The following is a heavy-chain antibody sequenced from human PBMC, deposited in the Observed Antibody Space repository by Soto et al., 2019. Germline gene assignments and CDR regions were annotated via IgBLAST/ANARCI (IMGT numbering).Heavy chain of an antibody. J-gene: IGHJ4*02. V-gene: IGHV1-58*01. CDR2: MVVGIFNT. Sequence: SVKVSCKASGFTFTNSAVQLVRQARGQLLELIGWMVVGIFNTNYSQKFQERFTIAMYMSTITSCIELSSLRSEGTSVYYCASDFSMAVVAPGYWGQGTLVTVSS. D-gene: IGHD2-15*01. CDR1: GFTFTNSA. CDR3: ASDFSMAVVAPGY.